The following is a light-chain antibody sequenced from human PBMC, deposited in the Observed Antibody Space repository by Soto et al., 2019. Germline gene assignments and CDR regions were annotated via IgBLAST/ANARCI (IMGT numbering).Light chain of an antibody. CDR1: SGHRSYI. CDR2: LEDSGNY. Sequence: QSVLTQSSSASASLGSSVKLTCTLSSGHRSYIIAWHQQQPGKAPRYLMKLEDSGNYNKGSGVPDRFSGSSSGADRYLTISNLQSEDEADYYCETWDSNSWVFGGGTKVTVL. V-gene: IGLV4-60*03. J-gene: IGLJ3*02. CDR3: ETWDSNSWV.